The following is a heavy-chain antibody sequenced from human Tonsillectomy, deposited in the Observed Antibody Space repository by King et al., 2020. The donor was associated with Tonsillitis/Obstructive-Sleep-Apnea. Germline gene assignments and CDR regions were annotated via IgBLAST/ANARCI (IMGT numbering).Heavy chain of an antibody. CDR2: INPSGGST. CDR3: AREWMRAFDY. V-gene: IGHV1-46*01. CDR1: GYTFSSHY. J-gene: IGHJ4*02. D-gene: IGHD5-12*01. Sequence: QLVQSGAEVKKPGASVKVSCKASGYTFSSHYMHWVRQAPGQGLEWMGMINPSGGSTRYAQKFQGRVTMTRDTSTSTDYMELSSLRSEDTAVYYCAREWMRAFDYWGQGSLVTVSS.